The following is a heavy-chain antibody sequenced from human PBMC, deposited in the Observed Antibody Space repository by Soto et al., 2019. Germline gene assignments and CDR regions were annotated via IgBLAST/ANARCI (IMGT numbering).Heavy chain of an antibody. CDR2: INHSGST. Sequence: SETLSLTCAVYGGSFSGYYWSWIRQPPGKGLEWIGEINHSGSTNYNPSLKSRVTISVDTSKNQFSLKLSSVTAADTAVYYCARARLGSVTTRLLDPWGQGTLVTVSS. J-gene: IGHJ5*02. V-gene: IGHV4-34*01. CDR1: GGSFSGYY. CDR3: ARARLGSVTTRLLDP. D-gene: IGHD4-17*01.